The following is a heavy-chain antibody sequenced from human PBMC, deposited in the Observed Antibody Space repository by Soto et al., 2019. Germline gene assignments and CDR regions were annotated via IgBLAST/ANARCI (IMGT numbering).Heavy chain of an antibody. CDR2: IRAYNGDT. CDR1: GYTFTAYD. J-gene: IGHJ6*01. CDR3: APGGVPLNHNKAWEV. D-gene: IGHD3-16*01. Sequence: ASVKVSCKTSGYTFTAYDIYWVRQAPGQGLEWMGWIRAYNGDTNYAQKFQTRVTMTTDKSTDTAYMDLRSLTSYDTAIYYCAPGGVPLNHNKAWEVW. V-gene: IGHV1-18*01.